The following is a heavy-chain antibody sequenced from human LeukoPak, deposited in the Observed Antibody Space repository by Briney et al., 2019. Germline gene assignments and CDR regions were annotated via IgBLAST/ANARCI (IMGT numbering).Heavy chain of an antibody. CDR1: GGSISNYY. CDR2: IYTSGST. D-gene: IGHD2-2*01. CDR3: AREYQLLSDNWFDP. J-gene: IGHJ5*02. V-gene: IGHV4-4*07. Sequence: ASETLSLTCTVSGGSISNYYWSWIRQPAGKGLEWIGRIYTSGSTYYNPSLKSRVTISVDTSKNQFSLKLSSVTAADTAVYYCAREYQLLSDNWFDPWGQGTLVTVSS.